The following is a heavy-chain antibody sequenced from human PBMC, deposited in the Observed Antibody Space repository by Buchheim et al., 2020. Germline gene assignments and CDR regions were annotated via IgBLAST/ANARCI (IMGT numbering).Heavy chain of an antibody. CDR2: INSDGSST. J-gene: IGHJ6*02. CDR1: GFTFSSYW. V-gene: IGHV3-74*01. D-gene: IGHD5-18*01. Sequence: EVQLVESGGGLVQPGGSLRLSCAASGFTFSSYWMHWVRQAPGKGLVWVSRINSDGSSTSYADSVKGRFTISRDNAKNTLYLQMNSLRAEDTAVYYCARVLRVDTAMGHRYYYYGMDVWGQGTT. CDR3: ARVLRVDTAMGHRYYYYGMDV.